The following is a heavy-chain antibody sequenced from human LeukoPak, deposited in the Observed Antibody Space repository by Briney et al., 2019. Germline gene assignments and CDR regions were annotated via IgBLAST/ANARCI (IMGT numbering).Heavy chain of an antibody. V-gene: IGHV4-39*01. D-gene: IGHD6-19*01. J-gene: IGHJ4*02. Sequence: SETLSLTCTVSGGSISSSSYYWGWIRQPPGMGLEWIGSIYYSGSTYYNPSLKSRVTVSVDTSKNQFSLKLSAETAADTAVFSCAASKAKIALAVHWGQGTLLSVS. CDR1: GGSISSSSYY. CDR3: AASKAKIALAVH. CDR2: IYYSGST.